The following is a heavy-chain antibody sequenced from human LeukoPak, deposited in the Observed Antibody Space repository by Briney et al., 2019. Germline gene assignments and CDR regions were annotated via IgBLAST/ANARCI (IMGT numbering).Heavy chain of an antibody. CDR1: GFTFSSYS. D-gene: IGHD6-13*01. Sequence: GGSLRLSCAASGFTFSSYSMNWVRQAPGKGLEWVSSISSSSSYIYYADSVKGRFAISRDNAKNSLYLQMNSLRAEDTAVYYCARAVGTEPYSSSWYGDYWGQGTLVTVSS. V-gene: IGHV3-21*01. CDR2: ISSSSSYI. J-gene: IGHJ4*02. CDR3: ARAVGTEPYSSSWYGDY.